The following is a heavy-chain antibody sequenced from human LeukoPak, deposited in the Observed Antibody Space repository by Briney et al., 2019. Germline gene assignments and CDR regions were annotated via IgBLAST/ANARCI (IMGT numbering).Heavy chain of an antibody. D-gene: IGHD1-26*01. CDR2: IIPIFGTA. CDR1: GGTFGSYA. J-gene: IGHJ3*02. V-gene: IGHV1-69*05. CDR3: ARGFSPSGSYFEEGWSAFDI. Sequence: AASVKVSCKASGGTFGSYAISWVRQAPGQGLEWMGGIIPIFGTANYAQKFQGRVTITTDESTSTAYMELSSLRSEDTAVYYCARGFSPSGSYFEEGWSAFDIWGQGTMVTVSS.